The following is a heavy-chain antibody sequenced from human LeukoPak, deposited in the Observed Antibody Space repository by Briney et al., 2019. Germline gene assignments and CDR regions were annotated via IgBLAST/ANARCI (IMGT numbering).Heavy chain of an antibody. CDR2: IYPDDSDT. D-gene: IGHD1-14*01. CDR1: GFGFSGYW. V-gene: IGHV5-51*01. CDR3: ARHLTHDAFDI. J-gene: IGHJ3*02. Sequence: GESLKISCKGSGFGFSGYWIAWVRQMPGKGLQWMGIIYPDDSDTRYSPSFQGQVTISADKSINTAYLQWSSLKASDTAMYYCARHLTHDAFDIWGQGTMVTVSS.